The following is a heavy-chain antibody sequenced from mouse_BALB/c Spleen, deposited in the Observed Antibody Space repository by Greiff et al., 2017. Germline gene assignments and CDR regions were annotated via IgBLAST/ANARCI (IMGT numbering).Heavy chain of an antibody. CDR1: GFTFSSFG. Sequence: DVQLVESGGGVVQPGGSRKLSCAASGFTFSSFGVHWVRQAPEKGLEWVAYISSGSSTIYYADTVKGLFIISRNNPKNTLFLQMTRLRSEDTAMYYCARSRTYYSAMDYWGQGTSVTVSS. CDR2: ISSGSSTI. J-gene: IGHJ4*01. D-gene: IGHD2-12*01. V-gene: IGHV5-17*02. CDR3: ARSRTYYSAMDY.